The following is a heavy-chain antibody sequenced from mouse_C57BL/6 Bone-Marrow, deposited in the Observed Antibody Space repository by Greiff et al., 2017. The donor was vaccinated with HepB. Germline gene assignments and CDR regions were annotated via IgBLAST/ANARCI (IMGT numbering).Heavy chain of an antibody. Sequence: EVKLVESEGGLVQPGSSMKLSCTASGFTFSDYYMAWVRQVPEKGLEWVANINYDGSSTYYLDSLKSRFIISRDNAKNILYLQMSSLKSEDTATYYCARVGYGKDYFDYWGQGTTLTVSS. V-gene: IGHV5-16*01. J-gene: IGHJ2*01. D-gene: IGHD2-10*02. CDR1: GFTFSDYY. CDR2: INYDGSST. CDR3: ARVGYGKDYFDY.